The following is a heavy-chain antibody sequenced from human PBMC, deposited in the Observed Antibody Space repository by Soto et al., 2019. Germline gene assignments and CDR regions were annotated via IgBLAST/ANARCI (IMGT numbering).Heavy chain of an antibody. V-gene: IGHV3-23*01. CDR1: GFTFSDSA. CDR3: AKHGCSYPACYPYYYYVDV. Sequence: EVQLLESGGGLAQPGGSLRLSCAASGFTFSDSALSWVRQGTGKGLEWVSSVTVSGDTSYYADSVEGRFTISRDNSKNTLYLQMNSLRADDTAAYYCAKHGCSYPACYPYYYYVDVWGEGATVTVSS. D-gene: IGHD2-15*01. J-gene: IGHJ6*03. CDR2: VTVSGDTS.